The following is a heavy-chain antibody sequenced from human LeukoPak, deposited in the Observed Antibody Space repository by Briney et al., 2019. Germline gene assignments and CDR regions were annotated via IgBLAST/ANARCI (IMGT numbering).Heavy chain of an antibody. CDR3: ARDLVDYYDSSGYLPYTLDY. Sequence: PGGSLRLSCAASGFTFSSYWMHWVRQAPGKGLVWVSRINSDGSSTSYADSVKGRFTISRDNAKNTLYLQMNSLRAEDTAVYYCARDLVDYYDSSGYLPYTLDYWGQGTLVTVSS. CDR2: INSDGSST. D-gene: IGHD3-22*01. CDR1: GFTFSSYW. J-gene: IGHJ4*02. V-gene: IGHV3-74*01.